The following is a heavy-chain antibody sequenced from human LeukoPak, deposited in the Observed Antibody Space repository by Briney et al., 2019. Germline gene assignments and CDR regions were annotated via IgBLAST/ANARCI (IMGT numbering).Heavy chain of an antibody. CDR3: ARGWGFGSIDY. CDR2: ISPSSGGT. D-gene: IGHD7-27*01. J-gene: IGHJ4*02. V-gene: IGHV1-2*02. Sequence: ASVKVSCKASGYTFTDYYVHWVRQAPGQGLKWMGWISPSSGGTNYAQKFQGRVTMTRDTSISTAYMELSSLRSDDTAVYYCARGWGFGSIDYWGQGTLVTVSS. CDR1: GYTFTDYY.